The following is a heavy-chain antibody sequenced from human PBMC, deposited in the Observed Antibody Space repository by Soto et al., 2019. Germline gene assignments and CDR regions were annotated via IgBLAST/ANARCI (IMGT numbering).Heavy chain of an antibody. CDR1: GFTFSNYC. Sequence: EVQLVESGGGLVQPGGSLRLSCVASGFTFSNYCMTWVRQAPGQGLGWVANVQSDGSEKNYVDSVKGRFSISRDNGNNSLYLQMNSLRVEDTGIYYCARGRSVAVWGQGTLVMVS. J-gene: IGHJ4*02. CDR2: VQSDGSEK. CDR3: ARGRSVAV. V-gene: IGHV3-7*02. D-gene: IGHD6-19*01.